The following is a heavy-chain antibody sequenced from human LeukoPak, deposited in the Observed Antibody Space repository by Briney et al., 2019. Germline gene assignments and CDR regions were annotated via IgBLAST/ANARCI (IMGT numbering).Heavy chain of an antibody. CDR2: ISSSSSYI. CDR3: AREPPIVCGGDCYSWADDAFDI. V-gene: IGHV3-21*01. CDR1: GFTFSSYA. Sequence: GGSLRLSCAASGFTFSSYAMSWVRQAPGKGLEWVSSISSSSSYIYYADSVKGRFTISRDNAKNSLYLQMNGLRAEDTAVYYCAREPPIVCGGDCYSWADDAFDIWGQGTMVTVSS. J-gene: IGHJ3*02. D-gene: IGHD2-21*02.